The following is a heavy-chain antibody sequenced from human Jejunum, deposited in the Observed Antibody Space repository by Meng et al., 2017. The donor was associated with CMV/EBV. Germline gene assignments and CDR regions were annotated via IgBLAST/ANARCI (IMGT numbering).Heavy chain of an antibody. CDR3: AKANSGWSNYFDY. CDR2: ISSNGDTT. J-gene: IGHJ4*02. Sequence: CAASGFTFSNSGMSWVRQDPGQGLEWVSGISSNGDTTYYVDSVKGRFTVSRDNSKNTLYLQMNSLSVDDTAVYYCAKANSGWSNYFDYWGQGILVTVSS. V-gene: IGHV3-23*01. CDR1: GFTFSNSG. D-gene: IGHD6-19*01.